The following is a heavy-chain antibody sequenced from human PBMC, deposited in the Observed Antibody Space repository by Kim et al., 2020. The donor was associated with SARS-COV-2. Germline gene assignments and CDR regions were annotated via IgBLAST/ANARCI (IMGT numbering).Heavy chain of an antibody. Sequence: YSPAFQDQVTISADKSISTAYLQWSSLKASDTAMYYCVRLSSGYRNWFDPWGQGTLVTVSS. J-gene: IGHJ5*02. D-gene: IGHD3-22*01. V-gene: IGHV5-51*01. CDR3: VRLSSGYRNWFDP.